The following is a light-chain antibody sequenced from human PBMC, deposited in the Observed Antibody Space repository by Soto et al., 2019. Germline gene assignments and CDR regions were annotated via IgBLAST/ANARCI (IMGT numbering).Light chain of an antibody. CDR2: DAS. V-gene: IGKV1-33*01. J-gene: IGKJ5*01. Sequence: DIQMTRSPSSLSASIGNIVTITVRSIDIINIYLNGYQQKPGKAPKLLIYDASNLDTGVPSRFSGSGSGTDFTFTITSLQPEDVATYFCQQYDNLPITFGQGTRLEIK. CDR3: QQYDNLPIT. CDR1: DIINIY.